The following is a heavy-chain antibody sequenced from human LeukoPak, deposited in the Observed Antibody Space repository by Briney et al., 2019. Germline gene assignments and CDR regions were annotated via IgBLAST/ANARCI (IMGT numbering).Heavy chain of an antibody. CDR2: ISSSSYI. D-gene: IGHD2-8*01. Sequence: GGSLRLSCAASGFTFSSYSMNWVRQAPGKGLEWVSSISSSSYIYYADSVKGRFTISRDNAKNSLYLQMNSLRAEDTAVYYCARSIVLMVYAINYWGQGTLVTVSS. CDR3: ARSIVLMVYAINY. CDR1: GFTFSSYS. V-gene: IGHV3-21*01. J-gene: IGHJ4*02.